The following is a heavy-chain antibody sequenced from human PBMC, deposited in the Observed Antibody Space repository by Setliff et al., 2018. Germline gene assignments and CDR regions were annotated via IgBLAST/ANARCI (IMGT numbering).Heavy chain of an antibody. J-gene: IGHJ4*02. D-gene: IGHD3-10*01. Sequence: SETLSLTCTVSGGSISSYYWSWIRQPPGKGLEWIGYVYDSGNTNFNPSLKSRVTISVDTSKNQFSLKLRSVTAADTAVYYCARSLGSGSYYNSRPFYSDYWGQGTLVTVSS. CDR1: GGSISSYY. V-gene: IGHV4-59*08. CDR2: VYDSGNT. CDR3: ARSLGSGSYYNSRPFYSDY.